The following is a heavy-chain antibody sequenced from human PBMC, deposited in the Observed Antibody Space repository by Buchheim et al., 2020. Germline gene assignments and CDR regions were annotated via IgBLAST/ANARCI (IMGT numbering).Heavy chain of an antibody. D-gene: IGHD2-15*01. CDR1: GFTFSDYY. Sequence: QVRLVESGGGLVKPGGSLRLSCAASGFTFSDYYMTWIRQAPGKGLEWISYISSHSRDTDYADSVKARFTISRDNAKSLLYLQMNSLRAEDTAVYYCARAATYSYFHMDVWGKGAT. V-gene: IGHV3-11*05. CDR3: ARAATYSYFHMDV. J-gene: IGHJ6*03. CDR2: ISSHSRDT.